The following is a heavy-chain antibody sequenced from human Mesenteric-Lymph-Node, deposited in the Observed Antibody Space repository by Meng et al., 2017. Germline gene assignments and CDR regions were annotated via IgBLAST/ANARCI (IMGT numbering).Heavy chain of an antibody. J-gene: IGHJ3*02. Sequence: SQTRSLTGAISGDSVSSNSVAWNWIRQAPSRGLEWQGRTYYKSKWFNDYAVSVNGRITIKADTSKNQFSLQLNSMTPEDTAVYYCARETKGACDIWGQGTMVTVSS. V-gene: IGHV6-1*01. CDR3: ARETKGACDI. CDR2: TYYKSKWFN. D-gene: IGHD1-1*01. CDR1: GDSVSSNSVA.